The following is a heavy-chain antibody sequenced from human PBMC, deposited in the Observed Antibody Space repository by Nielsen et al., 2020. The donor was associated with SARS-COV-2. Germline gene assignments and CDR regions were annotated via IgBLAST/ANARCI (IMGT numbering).Heavy chain of an antibody. CDR2: IYSGGST. V-gene: IGHV3-53*01. CDR3: LYYYDSSGYPGFFEY. Sequence: GESLKISCTASGFTFKSYTMSWVRQAPGKGLEWVSVIYSGGSTYYADSVKGRFTISRDNSKNTLYLQMNSLRAEDTAVYYCLYYYDSSGYPGFFEYWGQGTLVTVSS. CDR1: GFTFKSYT. D-gene: IGHD3-22*01. J-gene: IGHJ4*02.